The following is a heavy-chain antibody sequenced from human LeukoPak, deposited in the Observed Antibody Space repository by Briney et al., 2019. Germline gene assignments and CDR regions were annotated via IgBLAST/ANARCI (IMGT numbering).Heavy chain of an antibody. D-gene: IGHD2-15*01. CDR1: GFTFSSYA. V-gene: IGHV3-64*01. Sequence: GGSLRLSCAASGFTFSSYAMHWVRQAPGKGLEYVSAISSNGGSTYYANSVKGRFTISRDNSKNTLYLQMGSLRAEDMAVYYCARDQGSPGYCSGGSCPTGYWGQGTLVTVSS. CDR2: ISSNGGST. CDR3: ARDQGSPGYCSGGSCPTGY. J-gene: IGHJ4*02.